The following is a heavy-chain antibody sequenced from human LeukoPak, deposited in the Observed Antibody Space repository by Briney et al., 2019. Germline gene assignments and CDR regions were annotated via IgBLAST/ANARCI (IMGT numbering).Heavy chain of an antibody. CDR2: ISSSSSYI. Sequence: GGSLRLSCAASGFTFSSYSTNWVRQAPGKGLEWVSSISSSSSYIYYADSVKGRFTISRDNAKNSLYLQMNSLRAEDTAVYYCVCDSSSWYSGYFQHWGQGTLVTVSS. V-gene: IGHV3-21*01. CDR1: GFTFSSYS. J-gene: IGHJ1*01. D-gene: IGHD6-13*01. CDR3: VCDSSSWYSGYFQH.